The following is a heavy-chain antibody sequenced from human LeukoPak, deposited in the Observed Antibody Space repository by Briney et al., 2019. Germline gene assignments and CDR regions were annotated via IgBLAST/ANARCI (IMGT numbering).Heavy chain of an antibody. CDR2: IKSKTDGGTT. CDR1: GFTFSNAW. J-gene: IGHJ6*03. Sequence: GGSLRLSCAASGFTFSNAWMSWVRQAPGKGLEWVGRIKSKTDGGTTDHAAPVKGRFTISRDDSKNTLYLQMNSLKTEDTAVYYCTTDSYYYYMDVWGKGTTVIVSS. CDR3: TTDSYYYYMDV. V-gene: IGHV3-15*01.